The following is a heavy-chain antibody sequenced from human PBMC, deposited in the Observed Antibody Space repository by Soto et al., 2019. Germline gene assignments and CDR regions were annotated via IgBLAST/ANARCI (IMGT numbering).Heavy chain of an antibody. J-gene: IGHJ6*01. V-gene: IGHV4-59*08. CDR2: MHYGGNT. Sequence: TRSHSNSGSGGTISRDYCSGCRQPPGQELEWIGHMHYGGNTDYNPSLTSRVTISVDTSKNQFSLNLYSVTAADTALFFCVRMRLGAIPSLLPVWA. D-gene: IGHD2-2*02. CDR1: GGTISRDY. CDR3: VRMRLGAIPSLLPV.